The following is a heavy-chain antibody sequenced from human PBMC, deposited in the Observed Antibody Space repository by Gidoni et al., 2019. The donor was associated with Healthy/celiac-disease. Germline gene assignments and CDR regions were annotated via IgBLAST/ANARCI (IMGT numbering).Heavy chain of an antibody. CDR3: ARDGTVSPDAFDI. D-gene: IGHD4-17*01. CDR2: IYHSGST. J-gene: IGHJ3*02. V-gene: IGHV4-38-2*02. Sequence: QVQLQESGPGLVKPSETLSLTCTVSGYSISSGYYWGWIRQPPGKGLEWIGSIYHSGSTYYNPSLKSRVTISVDTSKNQFSLKLSSVTAADTAVYYCARDGTVSPDAFDIWGQGTMVTVSS. CDR1: GYSISSGYY.